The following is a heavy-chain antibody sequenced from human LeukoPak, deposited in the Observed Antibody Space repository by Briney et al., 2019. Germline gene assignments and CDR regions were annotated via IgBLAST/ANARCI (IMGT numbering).Heavy chain of an antibody. D-gene: IGHD6-13*01. CDR3: AQSIAAAAPNFDY. J-gene: IGHJ4*02. V-gene: IGHV3-23*01. CDR2: ISGSGGST. Sequence: PGGSLRLSCAASGFTFSSYAMSWVRQAPGKGLEWVSAISGSGGSTYYADSVKGRFTVSRDDSKNTLYLQMNSLRAEDTAVYYCAQSIAAAAPNFDYWGQGTLVTVSS. CDR1: GFTFSSYA.